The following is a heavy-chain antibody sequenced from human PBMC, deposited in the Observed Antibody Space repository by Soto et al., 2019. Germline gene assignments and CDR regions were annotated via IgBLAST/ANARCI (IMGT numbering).Heavy chain of an antibody. J-gene: IGHJ6*02. V-gene: IGHV4-4*02. Sequence: PSETLSLTCAGSGGSISSSNWWSWVRQPPGKGLEWIGETYHSGSTNYNPSLKSRVTISVDKSKNQFSLKLSSVTAADTAVYYCARVRRTAVAGPTGMDVRGQGTTVTVSS. CDR1: GGSISSSNW. CDR2: TYHSGST. CDR3: ARVRRTAVAGPTGMDV. D-gene: IGHD6-19*01.